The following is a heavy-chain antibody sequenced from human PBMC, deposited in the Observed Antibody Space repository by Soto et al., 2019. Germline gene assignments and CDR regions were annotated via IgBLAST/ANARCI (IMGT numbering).Heavy chain of an antibody. J-gene: IGHJ5*02. CDR3: ERHSLASRKNNWFDH. CDR1: GDSIISSDFY. V-gene: IGHV4-39*01. D-gene: IGHD3-3*02. Sequence: PSETLSLTCTVSGDSIISSDFYWGWVRQPPGKGLEWIGSIFYLGSSYYNPSLKSRVTMSVDTSKNQFSLRLRSVTATDTALYFCERHSLASRKNNWFDHWGQGIMVT. CDR2: IFYLGSS.